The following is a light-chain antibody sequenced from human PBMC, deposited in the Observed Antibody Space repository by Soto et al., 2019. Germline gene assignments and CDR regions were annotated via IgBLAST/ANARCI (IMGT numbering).Light chain of an antibody. Sequence: EIVLTQSPGTLSLSPGERATVSCRASQSVSSSYLAWYQQKPGQAPRLLIYGASSRATGIPDRFSGSGSGTDFTLTISRLEPEHFAVYYCQQYGSSPLTFGGGTKVDI. CDR2: GAS. CDR3: QQYGSSPLT. V-gene: IGKV3-20*01. CDR1: QSVSSSY. J-gene: IGKJ4*01.